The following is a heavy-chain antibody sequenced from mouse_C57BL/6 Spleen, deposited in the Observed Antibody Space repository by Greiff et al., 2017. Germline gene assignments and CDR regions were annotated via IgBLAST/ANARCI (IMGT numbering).Heavy chain of an antibody. CDR1: GYTFTSYW. J-gene: IGHJ2*01. CDR2: IDPSDSYT. D-gene: IGHD1-1*01. Sequence: QVQLKQPGAELVRPGTSVKLSCKASGYTFTSYWMHWVKQRPGQGLEWIGVIDPSDSYTNYNQKFKGKATLTVDTSSSTAYMQLSSLTSEDSAVYYCASLALITTVVATGDFDYWGQGTTLTVSS. CDR3: ASLALITTVVATGDFDY. V-gene: IGHV1-59*01.